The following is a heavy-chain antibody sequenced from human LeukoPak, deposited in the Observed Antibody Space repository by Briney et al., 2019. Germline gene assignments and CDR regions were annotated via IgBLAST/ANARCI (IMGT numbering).Heavy chain of an antibody. CDR3: ARDGNIVANRAPYYFDY. CDR2: VIPIFGTA. CDR1: GGTFSSYA. Sequence: SVKVSCKASGGTFSSYAISWVRQAPGQGLEWMGGVIPIFGTANYAQKFQGRVTITADESTSTAYMELSSLRSEDTAVYYCARDGNIVANRAPYYFDYWGQGTLVTVSS. V-gene: IGHV1-69*13. J-gene: IGHJ4*02. D-gene: IGHD5-12*01.